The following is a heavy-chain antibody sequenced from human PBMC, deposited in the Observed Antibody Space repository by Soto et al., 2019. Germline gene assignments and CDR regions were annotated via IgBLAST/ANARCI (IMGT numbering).Heavy chain of an antibody. Sequence: EVQLVESGGGLVQPGGSLRLSCAASGFTFSSYWMSWVRQAPGKGLEWVANIKQDGSEKYYVDSVKDRFTISRDNAKNSLDLKVNSLRAEDTAVYYCAGVGWYPPAYFDYWGQGTLVTVSS. D-gene: IGHD6-19*01. CDR3: AGVGWYPPAYFDY. CDR1: GFTFSSYW. J-gene: IGHJ4*02. CDR2: IKQDGSEK. V-gene: IGHV3-7*03.